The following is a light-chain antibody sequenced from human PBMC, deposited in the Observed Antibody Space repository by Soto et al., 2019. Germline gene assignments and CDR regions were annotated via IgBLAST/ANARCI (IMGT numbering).Light chain of an antibody. CDR1: AGIING. CDR2: AAF. CDR3: LQHNSYQLT. V-gene: IGKV1-17*01. Sequence: EIQMPQSPSSLSASVGVSVTITCRATAGIINGLGWYHQKPGKAPHRLLYAAFSLQSGVPSSISGSGSRTEFTLTISSMQPEDFATYFCLQHNSYQLTFGGGTNVDIK. J-gene: IGKJ4*01.